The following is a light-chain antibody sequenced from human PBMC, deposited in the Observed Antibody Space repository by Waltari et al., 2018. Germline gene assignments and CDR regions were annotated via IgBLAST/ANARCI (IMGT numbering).Light chain of an antibody. CDR3: QTGGHGTWV. Sequence: QLVLTQSPSASASLGASVKLTCTLSSGHRSNVIAWLQQQPEKGPGYLMRVNSDGSHSRGDEIPDRFSGSSSWAERYLTISSLQSEDEADYYCQTGGHGTWVFGGGTKLTVL. V-gene: IGLV4-69*01. J-gene: IGLJ3*02. CDR1: SGHRSNV. CDR2: VNSDGSH.